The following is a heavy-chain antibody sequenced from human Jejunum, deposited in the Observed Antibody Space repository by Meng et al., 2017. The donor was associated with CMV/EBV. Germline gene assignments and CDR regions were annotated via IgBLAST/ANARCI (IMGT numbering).Heavy chain of an antibody. Sequence: ASGFTFSSYAMHWVRQAPDKGLEWVAVISYDGSNKYYADSVKGRFTISRDNSKNTLYLQMNSLRAEDTAVYYCASRFGVVISGTEWGQGTLVTVSS. V-gene: IGHV3-30*04. CDR1: GFTFSSYA. D-gene: IGHD3-3*01. CDR3: ASRFGVVISGTE. CDR2: ISYDGSNK. J-gene: IGHJ4*02.